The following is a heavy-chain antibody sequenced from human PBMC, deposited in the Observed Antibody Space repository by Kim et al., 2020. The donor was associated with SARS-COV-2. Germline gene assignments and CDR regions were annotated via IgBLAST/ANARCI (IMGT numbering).Heavy chain of an antibody. CDR2: INHSGST. V-gene: IGHV4-34*01. CDR1: GGSFSGYY. J-gene: IGHJ5*02. D-gene: IGHD2-2*01. Sequence: SETLSLTCAVYGGSFSGYYWSWIRQPPGKGLEWIGEINHSGSTNYNPSLKSRVTISVDTSKNQFSLKLSSVTAADTAVYYCARGIVPAAGSWYSPWFDP. CDR3: ARGIVPAAGSWYSPWFDP.